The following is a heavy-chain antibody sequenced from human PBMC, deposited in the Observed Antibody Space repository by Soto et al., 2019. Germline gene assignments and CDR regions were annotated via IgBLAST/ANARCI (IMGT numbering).Heavy chain of an antibody. CDR3: AKVSSAWYAGFFDL. V-gene: IGHV3-23*01. J-gene: IGHJ4*02. CDR2: LSDSGGSI. Sequence: GGSLRLSCTASGFTFNRHAMTWVRQAPGKGLEWVSGLSDSGGSIYYADSVKDRFNIYRDNSMKTQYQQMNTLRAEDTAVYYCAKVSSAWYAGFFDLWGQGT. CDR1: GFTFNRHA. D-gene: IGHD2-8*01.